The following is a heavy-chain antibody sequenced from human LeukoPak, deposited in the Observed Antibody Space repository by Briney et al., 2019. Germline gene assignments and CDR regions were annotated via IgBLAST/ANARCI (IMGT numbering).Heavy chain of an antibody. CDR3: ARDPREGTGDY. CDR1: GGSFSGYY. J-gene: IGHJ4*02. CDR2: INHSGST. V-gene: IGHV4-34*01. D-gene: IGHD3-10*01. Sequence: PSETLSLTCAVYGGSFSGYYWSWIRQPPGKGLEWIGEINHSGSTNYNPSLKSRVIISVDTSKNQFSLKLSSVTAADTAVYYCARDPREGTGDYWGQGTLVTVSS.